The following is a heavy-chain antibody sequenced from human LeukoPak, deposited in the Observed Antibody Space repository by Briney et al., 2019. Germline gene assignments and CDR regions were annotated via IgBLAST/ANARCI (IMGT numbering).Heavy chain of an antibody. Sequence: ASVKVSCKASGYTFTGHYMHWVRQAPGQGLEWMGWINPNSGGTNYAQKFQGRVTMTRDTSISTAYMELSRLRSDDTAVYYCARQAHTVTLYNWFDPWGQGTLVTVSS. V-gene: IGHV1-2*02. J-gene: IGHJ5*02. CDR1: GYTFTGHY. CDR3: ARQAHTVTLYNWFDP. D-gene: IGHD4-17*01. CDR2: INPNSGGT.